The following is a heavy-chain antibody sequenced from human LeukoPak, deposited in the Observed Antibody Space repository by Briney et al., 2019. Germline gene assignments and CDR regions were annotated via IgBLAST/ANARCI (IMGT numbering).Heavy chain of an antibody. J-gene: IGHJ4*02. D-gene: IGHD4-17*01. Sequence: PEGSLRLSCAASGFTVSSNYMSWVRQAPGKGLEWVSVIYSGGSTYYADSVKGRFTISKDNSKNTLYLQMNSLRAEDTAVYYCARGGFTVTTFFYYFDYWGQGTLVTVSS. CDR1: GFTVSSNY. CDR2: IYSGGST. V-gene: IGHV3-66*02. CDR3: ARGGFTVTTFFYYFDY.